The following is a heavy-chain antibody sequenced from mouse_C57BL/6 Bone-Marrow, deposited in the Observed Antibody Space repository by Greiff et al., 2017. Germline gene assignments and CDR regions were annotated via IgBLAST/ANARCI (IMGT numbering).Heavy chain of an antibody. J-gene: IGHJ1*03. CDR1: GYTFTSYT. V-gene: IGHV1-4*01. Sequence: QVQLQQSGAELARPGASVKMSCKASGYTFTSYTMHWVKQRPGPGLEWIGYINPSSAYTQYNQKFKDKATLTADKSSSTAYMQLSSLTSEDSAVYYCTRNGYPYWYFDVWGTGTTVTVSS. CDR2: INPSSAYT. D-gene: IGHD2-2*01. CDR3: TRNGYPYWYFDV.